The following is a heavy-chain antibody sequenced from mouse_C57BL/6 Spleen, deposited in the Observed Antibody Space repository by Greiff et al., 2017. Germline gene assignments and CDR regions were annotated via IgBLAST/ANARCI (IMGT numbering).Heavy chain of an antibody. CDR2: IDPETGGT. Sequence: QVQLQQSGAELVRPGASVTLSCKASGYTFTDYEMHWVQQTPVHGLEWIGAIDPETGGTAYNQKFKGKAILTADKSSSTAYMELRSLTSEDSAVYCCTRGVGYYGNYDWDFDVWGTGTTVTVSS. CDR3: TRGVGYYGNYDWDFDV. J-gene: IGHJ1*03. D-gene: IGHD2-1*01. V-gene: IGHV1-15*01. CDR1: GYTFTDYE.